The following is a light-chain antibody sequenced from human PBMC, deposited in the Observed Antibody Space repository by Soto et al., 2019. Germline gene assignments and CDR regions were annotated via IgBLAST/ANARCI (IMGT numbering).Light chain of an antibody. CDR3: SSYTSSSTYV. V-gene: IGLV2-14*01. Sequence: QSALTQPASVSGSPGQSITISCTGTSSDVGYYNYVSWYQQHPGKAPKLMIYDVSNRPSGVSNRFSGSKSGNTASLTISGLQAEDEADYHCSSYTSSSTYVFGSETKLTVL. CDR2: DVS. J-gene: IGLJ1*01. CDR1: SSDVGYYNY.